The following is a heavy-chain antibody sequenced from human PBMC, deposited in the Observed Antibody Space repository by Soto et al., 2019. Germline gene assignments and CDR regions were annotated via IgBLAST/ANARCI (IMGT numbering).Heavy chain of an antibody. J-gene: IGHJ1*01. CDR1: GYSHTEIC. CDR3: ATDFAASPVYDSSGYYFKD. V-gene: IGHV1-24*01. Sequence: GASGKASWEDCGYSHTEICMQWGRPASGKRLGWMGGFDPEDGETIYAQKFQGRVTMTEDTSTDTAYMELSSLRSEDTAVYYCATDFAASPVYDSSGYYFKDWGQGTLVTVSS. D-gene: IGHD3-22*01. CDR2: FDPEDGET.